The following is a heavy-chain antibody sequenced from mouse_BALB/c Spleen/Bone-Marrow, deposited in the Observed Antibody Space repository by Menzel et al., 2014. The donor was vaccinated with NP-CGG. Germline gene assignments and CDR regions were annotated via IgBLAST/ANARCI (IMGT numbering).Heavy chain of an antibody. V-gene: IGHV5-12-1*01. CDR2: ISSGGGST. Sequence: EVKLVESGGGLVKPGGSLKLSCAAPGFAFSSYDMSWVRQTPEKRLEWVAYISSGGGSTYYPDTVKGRFTISRDNAKNTLYLQMSSLKSEDTAMYYCAREVLRDYFDYWGQGTTLTVSS. CDR3: AREVLRDYFDY. CDR1: GFAFSSYD. D-gene: IGHD1-1*01. J-gene: IGHJ2*01.